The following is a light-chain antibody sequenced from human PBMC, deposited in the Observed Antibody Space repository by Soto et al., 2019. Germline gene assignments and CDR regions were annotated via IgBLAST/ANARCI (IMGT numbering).Light chain of an antibody. CDR2: DAS. V-gene: IGKV3-15*01. J-gene: IGKJ1*01. CDR1: QSISNN. Sequence: VMTQSPATLSVSPGERATLSCRASQSISNNLAWYQQRPGQAPRLLIYDASTRATGVPARFSGGGSETDFTLTISGLQSEDFAVYYCQQYNNWPPWTFGQGTEVEIK. CDR3: QQYNNWPPWT.